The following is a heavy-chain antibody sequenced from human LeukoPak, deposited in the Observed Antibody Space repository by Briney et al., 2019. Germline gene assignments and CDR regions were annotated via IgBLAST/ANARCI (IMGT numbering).Heavy chain of an antibody. CDR3: AEASWVSTADAVL. J-gene: IGHJ4*02. CDR2: LRGNGDA. Sequence: GGSLTLSCVASGFTFSSYAMSWVRETPARGLEWVSSLRGNGDAFYADSVKGRFTLSRDESRNTVYLQLNKLRVEDTAIYYCAEASWVSTADAVLWGQGTVVTVSS. V-gene: IGHV3-23*01. D-gene: IGHD3-16*01. CDR1: GFTFSSYA.